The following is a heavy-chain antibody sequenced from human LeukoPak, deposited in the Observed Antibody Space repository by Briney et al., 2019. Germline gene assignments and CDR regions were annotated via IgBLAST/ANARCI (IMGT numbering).Heavy chain of an antibody. Sequence: GGSLRLSCAASGFTFDDYAMHWVRQAPGKGLEWVSGISWNSGSIGYADSVKGRFTISRDNAKNSLYLQMNSLRPEDMALYYCARRFDAFDIWGQGTMVTVSS. J-gene: IGHJ3*02. V-gene: IGHV3-9*03. CDR3: ARRFDAFDI. CDR2: ISWNSGSI. CDR1: GFTFDDYA. D-gene: IGHD3-3*01.